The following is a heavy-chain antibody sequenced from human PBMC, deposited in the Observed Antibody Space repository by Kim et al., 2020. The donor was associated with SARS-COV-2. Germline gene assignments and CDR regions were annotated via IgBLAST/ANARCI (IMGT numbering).Heavy chain of an antibody. V-gene: IGHV3-30-3*01. CDR1: GFTFSSYA. J-gene: IGHJ4*02. D-gene: IGHD2-2*01. CDR3: ARDFEYCSSTSCPIHFSLEY. Sequence: GGSLRLSCAASGFTFSSYAMHWVRQAPGKGLEWVAVISYDGSNKYYADSVKGRFTISRDNSKNTLYLQMNSLRAEDTAVYYCARDFEYCSSTSCPIHFSLEYWGQGTLVTVSS. CDR2: ISYDGSNK.